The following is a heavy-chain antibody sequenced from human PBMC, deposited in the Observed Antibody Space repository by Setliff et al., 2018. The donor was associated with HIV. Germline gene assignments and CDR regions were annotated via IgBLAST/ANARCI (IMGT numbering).Heavy chain of an antibody. D-gene: IGHD1-26*01. V-gene: IGHV1-69*10. Sequence: GASVKVSCKTSGGSFNTYSVSWVRQAPGQGLEWMGGIITTLGGVTKYAQKFQGRVTTTADESTNTVHMDLRGLTFDDSAIYFCAYRRGGWELRVWGQGTSVTVSS. J-gene: IGHJ4*02. CDR3: AYRRGGWELRV. CDR2: IITTLGGVT. CDR1: GGSFNTYS.